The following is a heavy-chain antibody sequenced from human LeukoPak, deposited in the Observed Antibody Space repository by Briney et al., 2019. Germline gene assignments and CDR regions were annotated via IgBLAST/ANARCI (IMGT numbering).Heavy chain of an antibody. J-gene: IGHJ4*02. CDR2: INSDGSST. CDR1: GFTFSSYW. D-gene: IGHD3-3*01. CDR3: ARAGTGYYDFWSGYYTSVYFDY. V-gene: IGHV3-74*01. Sequence: PGGSLRLSCAASGFTFSSYWMHWVRHAPGKGLVWASRINSDGSSTIYADSVKGRFTISRDNAKNTLYLQMNSLRAEDTAVYYCARAGTGYYDFWSGYYTSVYFDYWGQGTLVTVSS.